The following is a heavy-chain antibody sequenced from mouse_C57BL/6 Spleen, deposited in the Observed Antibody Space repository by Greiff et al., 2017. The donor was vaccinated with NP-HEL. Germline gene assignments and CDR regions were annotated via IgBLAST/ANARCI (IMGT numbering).Heavy chain of an antibody. V-gene: IGHV1-64*01. Sequence: QVQLQQPGAELVKPGASVKLSCKASGYTFTSYWMHWVKQRPGQGLEWIGMIHPNSGSTNYNEKFKSKATLTVDKSSSTAYMQLSSLTSEDSAVYYCASYYGSSYHFDYWGQGTTLTVSS. CDR3: ASYYGSSYHFDY. J-gene: IGHJ2*01. D-gene: IGHD1-1*01. CDR2: IHPNSGST. CDR1: GYTFTSYW.